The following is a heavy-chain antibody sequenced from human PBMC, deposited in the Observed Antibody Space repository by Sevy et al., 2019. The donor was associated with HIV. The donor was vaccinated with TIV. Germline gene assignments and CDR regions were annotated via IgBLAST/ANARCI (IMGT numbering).Heavy chain of an antibody. J-gene: IGHJ6*02. Sequence: GGSLRLSCAASGFTFDDYAMHWVRQAPGKGLEWVSGISWNSGSIGYADSVKGRFTISRDNAKNSLYLQMNSLRAEDTALYYCAKVYSSGWYGYCMDVWGQGTTVTVSS. CDR1: GFTFDDYA. D-gene: IGHD6-19*01. CDR3: AKVYSSGWYGYCMDV. CDR2: ISWNSGSI. V-gene: IGHV3-9*01.